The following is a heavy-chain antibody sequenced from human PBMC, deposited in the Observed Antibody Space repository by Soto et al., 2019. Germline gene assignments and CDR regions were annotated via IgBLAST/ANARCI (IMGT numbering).Heavy chain of an antibody. CDR1: GYTLTELS. Sequence: GASVKVSCKVSGYTLTELSMHWGRQATGKGLEWMGGFDPEDGETIYAQKFQGRVTMTEDTSTDTAYMELSSLRSEDTAVYYCATEGLLEYHWNYADYYYGMDVWGQGTTVTVSS. V-gene: IGHV1-24*01. D-gene: IGHD1-7*01. CDR3: ATEGLLEYHWNYADYYYGMDV. J-gene: IGHJ6*02. CDR2: FDPEDGET.